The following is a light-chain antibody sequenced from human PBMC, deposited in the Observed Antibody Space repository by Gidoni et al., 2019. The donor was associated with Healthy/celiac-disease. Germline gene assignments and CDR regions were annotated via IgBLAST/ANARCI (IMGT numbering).Light chain of an antibody. J-gene: IGKJ4*01. CDR3: QQYYSTPLT. V-gene: IGKV4-1*01. CDR2: WAS. CDR1: QSVLYSSNNKNY. Sequence: DIVMTQSPDSLAVSLGERATINCKSSQSVLYSSNNKNYLAWYQQNPGQPPKLLIYWASTRESGVPDRFSGSGSGTAFTLPISSLQAADVAVYYCQQYYSTPLTFGGXTKVEIK.